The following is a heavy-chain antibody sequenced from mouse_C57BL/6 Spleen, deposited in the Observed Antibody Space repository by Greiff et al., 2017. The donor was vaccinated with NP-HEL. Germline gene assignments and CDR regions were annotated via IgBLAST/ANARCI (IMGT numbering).Heavy chain of an antibody. CDR2: INPNNGGT. J-gene: IGHJ2*01. CDR3: AREWYFDY. Sequence: VQLQQSGPELVKPGASVKISCKASGYTFTDYYMNWVKQSHGKSLEWIGDINPNNGGTSYNQKFKGKATLTVDKSSSTAYMELRSLTSEDSAVYYGAREWYFDYWGQGTTLTVSS. CDR1: GYTFTDYY. V-gene: IGHV1-26*01.